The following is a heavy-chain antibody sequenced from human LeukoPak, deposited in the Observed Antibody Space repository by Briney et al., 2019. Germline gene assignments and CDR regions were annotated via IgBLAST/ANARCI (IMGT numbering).Heavy chain of an antibody. CDR1: GGSISSYY. CDR3: AGHHPRNTVDF. J-gene: IGHJ4*02. CDR2: VSDIGSI. Sequence: SETLSLTCTVSGGSISSYYWSWIRQPPGKGLEWIAYVSDIGSINYNPSLKSRVTISLDASKNQFSLKLSFVTAADTAVYYCAGHHPRNTVDFWGQGTLVTVSS. V-gene: IGHV4-59*08. D-gene: IGHD2-8*02.